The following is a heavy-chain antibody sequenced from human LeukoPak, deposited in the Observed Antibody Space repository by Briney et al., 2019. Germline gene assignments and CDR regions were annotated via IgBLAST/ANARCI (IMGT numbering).Heavy chain of an antibody. CDR2: INPNSGGT. CDR3: ARDRPPYYYYGMDV. Sequence: ASVKVSCKASGYTFTGYYMHWVRQAPGQGLEWMGWINPNSGGTNYAQKFQGRVTMTRDTSISTAYMELSRLRSDDTAVYYCARDRPPYYYYGMDVWGQGTTVTVSS. V-gene: IGHV1-2*02. CDR1: GYTFTGYY. J-gene: IGHJ6*02.